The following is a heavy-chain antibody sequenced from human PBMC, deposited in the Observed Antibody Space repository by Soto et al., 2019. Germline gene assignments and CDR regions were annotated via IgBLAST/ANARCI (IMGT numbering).Heavy chain of an antibody. J-gene: IGHJ6*02. D-gene: IGHD3-22*01. CDR3: ARVVVVIPPGYYYAMDV. CDR2: ITSSSDTI. V-gene: IGHV3-48*02. Sequence: EVPLVESGGGLVQPGGSLRLSCAASGFTFSSFPMNWVRQAPGRGLEWVAYITSSSDTIYYSDSVKGRFTISRDNGKNSLFLQMNSLRDEDTAVYYCARVVVVIPPGYYYAMDVWGQGTTVTVSS. CDR1: GFTFSSFP.